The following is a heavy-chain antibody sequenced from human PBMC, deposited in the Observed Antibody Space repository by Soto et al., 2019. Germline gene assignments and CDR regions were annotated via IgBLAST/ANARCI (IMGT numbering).Heavy chain of an antibody. V-gene: IGHV1-18*01. J-gene: IGHJ3*01. CDR1: GYTFTGYG. D-gene: IGHD1-26*01. CDR2: ISVFNGNT. CDR3: GRDGSGGIIDS. Sequence: QVQLVQSGAEVKKPGASVKVTCKTSGYTFTGYGINWVRQAPGHGLEWMGWISVFNGNTKYGQNIKDRVIMTTDTSTRTAYVELRSLRSDDTAVYFCGRDGSGGIIDSWGQGTMLIVSS.